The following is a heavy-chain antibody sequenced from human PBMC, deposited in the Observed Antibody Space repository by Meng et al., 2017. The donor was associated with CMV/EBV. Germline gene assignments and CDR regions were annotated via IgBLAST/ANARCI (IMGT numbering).Heavy chain of an antibody. CDR3: ARDRVVVVPAATRNNWFDP. Sequence: FTGYYMHWVRQAPGQGLEWMGWINPNSGGPNYAQKFQGRVTMTRDTSISTAYMELSRLRSDDTAVYYCARDRVVVVPAATRNNWFDPWGQGTLVTVSS. CDR2: INPNSGGP. J-gene: IGHJ5*02. D-gene: IGHD2-2*01. V-gene: IGHV1-2*02. CDR1: FTGYY.